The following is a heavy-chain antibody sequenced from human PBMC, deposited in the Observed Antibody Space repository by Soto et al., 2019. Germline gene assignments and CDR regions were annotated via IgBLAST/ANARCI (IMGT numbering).Heavy chain of an antibody. D-gene: IGHD3-10*01. CDR2: INPNGGST. CDR3: ARSSGGVYGIITGGTNCLGP. V-gene: IGHV1-46*01. Sequence: NLACKRAWSTFTGSYISWVLIKPGQGLEGMGIINPNGGSTRYAQKFQGRVTLTRDTPASTVYMEMRNLRSDDTALYFCARSSGGVYGIITGGTNCLGPPGQGTLVS. CDR1: WSTFTGSY. J-gene: IGHJ5*02.